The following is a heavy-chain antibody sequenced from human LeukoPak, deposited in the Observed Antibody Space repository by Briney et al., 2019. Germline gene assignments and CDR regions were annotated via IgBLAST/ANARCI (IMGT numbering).Heavy chain of an antibody. CDR1: GGSISSGGYY. D-gene: IGHD2-8*01. Sequence: SETLSLTCTVSGGSISSGGYYWSWIRQHPGKGLEWIGYIYYSGSTYYNPSLKSRVTISVDTSKNQFSLKLSSVTAADTAVYCCARGVYSSLYYYYGMDVWGQGTTVTVSS. J-gene: IGHJ6*02. V-gene: IGHV4-31*03. CDR2: IYYSGST. CDR3: ARGVYSSLYYYYGMDV.